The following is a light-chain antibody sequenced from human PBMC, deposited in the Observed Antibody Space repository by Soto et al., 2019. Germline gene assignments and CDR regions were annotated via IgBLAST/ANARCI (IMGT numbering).Light chain of an antibody. CDR3: QQLNSYPWT. CDR2: AAS. Sequence: DIQLTQSPSFLSASVGDRVTSTCRASQGISSYLAWYQQKPWKDPKLLIYAASTLQSGVPSRFSGSGSGTEFTLTISSLQPEDFATYYCQQLNSYPWTFGQGTKVEIK. J-gene: IGKJ1*01. V-gene: IGKV1-9*01. CDR1: QGISSY.